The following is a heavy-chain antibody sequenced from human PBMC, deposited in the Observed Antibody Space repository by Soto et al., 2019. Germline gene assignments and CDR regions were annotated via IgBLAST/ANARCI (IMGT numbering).Heavy chain of an antibody. CDR2: ISPIGVST. Sequence: GGSLRLSCSASGFTFSTYDVHWVRQAPGKGLEFVAGISPIGVSTCYADSVKGRSTISRDNSKNTLYLQMSSLRPDDTAVYYCVKLTDYWGQGTMVTVSS. CDR3: VKLTDY. J-gene: IGHJ4*02. D-gene: IGHD3-9*01. V-gene: IGHV3-64D*06. CDR1: GFTFSTYD.